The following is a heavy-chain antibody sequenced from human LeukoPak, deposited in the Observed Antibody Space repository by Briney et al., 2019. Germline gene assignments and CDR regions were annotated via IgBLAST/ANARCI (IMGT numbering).Heavy chain of an antibody. CDR1: GFTFSDYY. V-gene: IGHV3-11*01. CDR3: ARSAQKYSYGYFVDY. D-gene: IGHD5-18*01. Sequence: GGFLRLSCAASGFTFSDYYMSWIRQAPGKGLEWVSYISSSGSTIYYADSVKGRFTISRDNAKNSLYLQMNSLRAEDTAVYYCARSAQKYSYGYFVDYWGQGTLVTVSS. J-gene: IGHJ4*02. CDR2: ISSSGSTI.